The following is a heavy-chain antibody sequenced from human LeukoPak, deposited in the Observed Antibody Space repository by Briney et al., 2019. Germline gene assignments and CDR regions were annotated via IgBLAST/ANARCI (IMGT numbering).Heavy chain of an antibody. Sequence: RASVKVSCKASGYTFSSYGISWVRQAPGQGLEWMGWINPNSGGTNYAQKFQGRVTMTRDTSISTAYMELSRLRSEDTAVYYCARAGTYYYGSGILSPWGQGTLVTVSS. V-gene: IGHV1-2*02. CDR3: ARAGTYYYGSGILSP. CDR2: INPNSGGT. CDR1: GYTFSSYG. D-gene: IGHD3-10*01. J-gene: IGHJ5*02.